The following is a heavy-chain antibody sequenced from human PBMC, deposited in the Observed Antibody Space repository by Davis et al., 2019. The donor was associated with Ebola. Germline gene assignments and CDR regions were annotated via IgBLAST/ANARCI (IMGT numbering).Heavy chain of an antibody. CDR3: ARDVGYSYGYNYYYYGMDV. V-gene: IGHV1-69*10. J-gene: IGHJ6*02. Sequence: SVKVSCKASGYTFTSYYMHWVRQAPGQGLEWMGWIIPILGIANYAQKFQGRVTITADKSTSTAYMELSSLRSEDTAVYYCARDVGYSYGYNYYYYGMDVWGQGTTVTVSS. CDR1: GYTFTSYY. D-gene: IGHD5-18*01. CDR2: IIPILGIA.